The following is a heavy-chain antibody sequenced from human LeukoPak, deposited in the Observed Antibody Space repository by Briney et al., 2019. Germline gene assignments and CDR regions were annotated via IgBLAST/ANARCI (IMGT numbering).Heavy chain of an antibody. V-gene: IGHV3-74*01. D-gene: IGHD1-14*01. Sequence: AGGSLRLSCAASGFTFNTHWMHWVRQAPGKGLVWVSRINTGGTTTNYADSVKGRFTISRDNAKDTLYLQMNSLRAEDTAVYYCARGVEPLAANTLAYWGQGTLVTVSS. J-gene: IGHJ4*02. CDR1: GFTFNTHW. CDR3: ARGVEPLAANTLAY. CDR2: INTGGTTT.